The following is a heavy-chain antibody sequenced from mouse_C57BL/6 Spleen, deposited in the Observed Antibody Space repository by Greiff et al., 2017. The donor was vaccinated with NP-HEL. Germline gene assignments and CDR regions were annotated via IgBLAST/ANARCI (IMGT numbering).Heavy chain of an antibody. CDR1: GYTFTDHT. CDR2: IYPRDGGT. Sequence: QVQLQQSDAELVKPGASVKISCKASGYTFTDHTVHWMKQRPEQGLEWIGYIYPRDGGTKYNEKFKGKATLTADKSSSTAYMQINSLTAEDSAVYFCARYGPYYFDYWGQGTTLTVSS. V-gene: IGHV1-78*01. D-gene: IGHD1-1*01. J-gene: IGHJ2*01. CDR3: ARYGPYYFDY.